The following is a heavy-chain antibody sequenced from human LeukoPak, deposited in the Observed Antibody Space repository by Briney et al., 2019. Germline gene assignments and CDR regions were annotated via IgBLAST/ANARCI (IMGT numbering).Heavy chain of an antibody. J-gene: IGHJ4*02. Sequence: GGSLRLSCEDSGFTFRSYEMNWVRQAPGKGLEWIAYLSSSGSAFSYADSVKGRFTIPRDNAKNSVYLEMNSLRADDTAVYYCARSARLMKGVVEVTALDDWGKGTLVTVSS. CDR3: ARSARLMKGVVEVTALDD. CDR1: GFTFRSYE. D-gene: IGHD3-3*01. CDR2: LSSSGSAF. V-gene: IGHV3-48*03.